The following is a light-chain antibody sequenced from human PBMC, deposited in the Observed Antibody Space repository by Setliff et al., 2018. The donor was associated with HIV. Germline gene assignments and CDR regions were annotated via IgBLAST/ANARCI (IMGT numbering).Light chain of an antibody. CDR3: CSYTSSLTYV. CDR2: DVT. V-gene: IGLV2-14*03. CDR1: SSDVGGYNY. Sequence: QSVLTQPASVSGSPGQSITISCTGSSSDVGGYNYVSWYQQHPGRAPKLMIYDVTKRPSGVSDRFSGSKSGNTASLTISGLQTEDEADYYCCSYTSSLTYVLGTGTKVTVL. J-gene: IGLJ1*01.